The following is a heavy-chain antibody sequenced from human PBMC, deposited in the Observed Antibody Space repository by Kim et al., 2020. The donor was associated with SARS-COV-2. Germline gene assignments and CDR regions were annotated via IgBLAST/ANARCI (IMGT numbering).Heavy chain of an antibody. CDR1: GGDFNNYG. D-gene: IGHD4-4*01. J-gene: IGHJ4*02. CDR2: IMPLYGTT. V-gene: IGHV1-69*06. Sequence: SVKVSCKSSGGDFNNYGIHWVRQAPGQGLEWMGAIMPLYGTTNYAPKLQGRVTLTADKSTRTSFMQLNSLGSEDTAVYYCASGDSTYDFFDFWGQGTLVTVSS. CDR3: ASGDSTYDFFDF.